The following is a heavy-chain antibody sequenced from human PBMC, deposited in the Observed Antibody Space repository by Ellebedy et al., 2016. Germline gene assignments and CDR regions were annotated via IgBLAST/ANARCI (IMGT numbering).Heavy chain of an antibody. CDR1: RYTFTSYD. D-gene: IGHD1-7*01. J-gene: IGHJ2*01. Sequence: ASVKVSXKASRYTFTSYDINWVRQATGQGLEWMGWMNPNSGNTGYAQKFQGRVTMTRNTSISTAYMELSSLRSEDTAVYYCARKLELLGWYFDLWGRGTLVTVSS. CDR3: ARKLELLGWYFDL. CDR2: MNPNSGNT. V-gene: IGHV1-8*01.